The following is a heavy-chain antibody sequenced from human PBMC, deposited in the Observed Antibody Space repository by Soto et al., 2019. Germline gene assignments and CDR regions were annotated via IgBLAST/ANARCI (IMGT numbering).Heavy chain of an antibody. J-gene: IGHJ6*03. CDR3: ARDSIVVVAATSGLTYYYYMDV. V-gene: IGHV4-34*01. D-gene: IGHD2-15*01. CDR2: INHSGST. CDR1: GGSFSGYY. Sequence: QVQLQQWGAGLLKPSETLSLTCAVYGGSFSGYYWSWIRQPPGKGLEWIGEINHSGSTNYNPSLKSRVTISVDTSKNQFSLKLSSVTAADTAVYYCARDSIVVVAATSGLTYYYYMDVWGKGTTVTVSS.